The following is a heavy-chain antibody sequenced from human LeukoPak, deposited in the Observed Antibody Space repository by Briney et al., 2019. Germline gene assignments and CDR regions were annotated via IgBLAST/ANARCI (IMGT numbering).Heavy chain of an antibody. V-gene: IGHV3-7*01. CDR2: IKQDGSEK. CDR3: ARDGAPFDS. D-gene: IGHD3-16*01. Sequence: GGSLRLSCVASGFTFRSYWMSWVRQPPGKGLEWVANIKQDGSEKYYVDSVRDRFTISRDNAKNSVFLQMTSLRAEDTAVYYCARDGAPFDSWGQGTLVTVSS. J-gene: IGHJ4*02. CDR1: GFTFRSYW.